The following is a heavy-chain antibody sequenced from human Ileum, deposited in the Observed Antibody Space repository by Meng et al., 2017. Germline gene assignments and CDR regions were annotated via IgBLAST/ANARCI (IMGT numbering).Heavy chain of an antibody. D-gene: IGHD6-13*01. J-gene: IGHJ4*02. CDR1: GGSFSWYY. CDR3: ARAWSSSWSFLDF. V-gene: IGHV4-34*01. CDR2: INRGGNT. Sequence: QWHLLHWGAGLLKPSETLSLTCAVSGGSFSWYYWTWIRQSPGKGLEWIGEINRGGNTNYNPSLKSRITMSVDTSKNQFFLNLSSVTPADTAVYYCARAWSSSWSFLDFWGQGGLVTVSS.